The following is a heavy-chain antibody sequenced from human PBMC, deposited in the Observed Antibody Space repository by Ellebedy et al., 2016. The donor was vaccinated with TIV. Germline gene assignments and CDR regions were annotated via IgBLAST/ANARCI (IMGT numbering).Heavy chain of an antibody. Sequence: PGGSLRLSCKGSGYSFTNYWISWVRQMPGKGLELMGRIDPSDSYTNYSPSFQGNVTISADKSISTAYLQWSSLKASDTAMYYCARRVTVTGSGVEFDPWGQGTLVTVSS. J-gene: IGHJ5*02. CDR3: ARRVTVTGSGVEFDP. CDR1: GYSFTNYW. D-gene: IGHD6-19*01. V-gene: IGHV5-10-1*01. CDR2: IDPSDSYT.